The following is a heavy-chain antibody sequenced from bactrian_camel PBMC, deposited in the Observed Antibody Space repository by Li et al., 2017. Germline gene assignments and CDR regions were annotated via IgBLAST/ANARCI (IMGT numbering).Heavy chain of an antibody. CDR3: AASLGRTYCSRAYYFLTPPPEFGF. J-gene: IGHJ6*01. CDR2: INDDGSKT. D-gene: IGHD2*01. V-gene: IGHV3S40*01. Sequence: VQLVESGGGLVQPGGSLKLSCTGSGYTFRNYAMMWLRQAPGKGLEWVSTINDDGSKTYYADSVKARFTISRDNAKNTIYLQMNSLKPEDTALYYCAASLGRTYCSRAYYFLTPPPEFGFRGQGTQVTVS. CDR1: GYTFRNYA.